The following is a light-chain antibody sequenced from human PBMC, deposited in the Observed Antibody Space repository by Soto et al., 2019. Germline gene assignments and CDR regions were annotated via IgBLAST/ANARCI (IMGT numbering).Light chain of an antibody. CDR1: QSISSN. CDR2: GAS. V-gene: IGKV3-15*01. Sequence: EVVMTQSPATLSVSPGGRATLSCRASQSISSNLAWYQQKPGQAPRLLIYGASTRATGIPARFSGSVSGTVFTLTISSLQPEDFAVYYCQQYNYWPPWTFGQGTKVEIK. J-gene: IGKJ1*01. CDR3: QQYNYWPPWT.